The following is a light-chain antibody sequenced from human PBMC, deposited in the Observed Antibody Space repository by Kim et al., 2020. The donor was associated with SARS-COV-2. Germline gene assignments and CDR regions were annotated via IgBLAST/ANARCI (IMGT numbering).Light chain of an antibody. CDR1: QDIGND. J-gene: IGKJ3*01. CDR2: GAS. CDR3: LQHNSYPLT. Sequence: ASVGDRVTITCRASQDIGNDLGWYQQSPGRAPRRLIYGASTLESGVPSRFSGSGSGTEFTLTISSLQPEDFATYYCLQHNSYPLTFGRGTQVDIK. V-gene: IGKV1-17*01.